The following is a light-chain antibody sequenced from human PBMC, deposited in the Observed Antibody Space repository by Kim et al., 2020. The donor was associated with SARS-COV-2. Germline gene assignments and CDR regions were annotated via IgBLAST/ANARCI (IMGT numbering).Light chain of an antibody. V-gene: IGKV3-15*01. J-gene: IGKJ2*01. CDR2: GAS. Sequence: EIVMTQSPGTLSVSPGERATLSCRASQSVGSKVAWYQQKPGQVPRLLIYGASARATGIPDRFSGIVSGTDFTLTISCLQSEDSALYYCQQYNNWPPETFGHGTKLEI. CDR1: QSVGSK. CDR3: QQYNNWPPET.